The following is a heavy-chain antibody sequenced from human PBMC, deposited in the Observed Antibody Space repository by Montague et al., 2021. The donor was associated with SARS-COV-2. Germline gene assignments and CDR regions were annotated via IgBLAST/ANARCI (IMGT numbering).Heavy chain of an antibody. J-gene: IGHJ4*02. Sequence: SETLSLTCLVSGGTISTDNLYWYWAWIRQPPGQGLEWIGSIFHNGDSYSNPSLNTRVTISIDTSRNHFSLSLTSVTAPDTAVYYCARHVSNLRAAVDYFDYWGQGTPVTVSS. D-gene: IGHD5/OR15-5a*01. CDR2: IFHNGDS. CDR1: GGTISTDNLYWY. CDR3: ARHVSNLRAAVDYFDY. V-gene: IGHV4-39*01.